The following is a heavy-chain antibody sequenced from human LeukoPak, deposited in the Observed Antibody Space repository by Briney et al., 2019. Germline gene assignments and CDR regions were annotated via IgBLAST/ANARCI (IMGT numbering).Heavy chain of an antibody. CDR1: GFTFSSYW. Sequence: GGSLRLSCAASGFTFSSYWMNWVRQAPGKGLEWVAVISYDGSNKYYADSVKGRFTISRDNSKNTLYLQMNSLRAEDTAVYYCAKDPGLGAAAYFDYWGQGTLVTVSS. CDR3: AKDPGLGAAAYFDY. CDR2: ISYDGSNK. J-gene: IGHJ4*02. D-gene: IGHD6-13*01. V-gene: IGHV3-30*18.